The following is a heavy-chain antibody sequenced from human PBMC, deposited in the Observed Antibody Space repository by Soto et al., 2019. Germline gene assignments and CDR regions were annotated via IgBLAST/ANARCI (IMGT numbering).Heavy chain of an antibody. Sequence: EVQLVESGGGLVQPGGSLKLSCAASGFTFSGSAMHWVRQASGKGLEWVGGIRSKANSYATAYAASVKGRFTISRDDSKNTAYLQMNSLKTEDTAVYYCTRPAYYDSSGYYYGDYYYGMDVWGQGTTVTVSS. V-gene: IGHV3-73*02. J-gene: IGHJ6*02. CDR1: GFTFSGSA. CDR3: TRPAYYDSSGYYYGDYYYGMDV. CDR2: IRSKANSYAT. D-gene: IGHD3-22*01.